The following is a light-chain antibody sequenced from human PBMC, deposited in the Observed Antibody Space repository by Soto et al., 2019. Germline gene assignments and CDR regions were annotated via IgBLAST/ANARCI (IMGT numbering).Light chain of an antibody. CDR2: GAS. V-gene: IGKV3-20*01. CDR3: QQYGSSPRT. Sequence: EIVLTQSPGTLSLSPGERATLSCRASQSVSSNYLAWCQQKPGQAPRLLIYGASSRATGIPGRFSGSGSGTDFTLTISRLEPEDFAVYYCQQYGSSPRTFGQGTRLEIK. J-gene: IGKJ5*01. CDR1: QSVSSNY.